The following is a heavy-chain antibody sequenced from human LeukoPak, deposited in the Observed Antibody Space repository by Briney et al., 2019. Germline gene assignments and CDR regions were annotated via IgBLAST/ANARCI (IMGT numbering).Heavy chain of an antibody. D-gene: IGHD1-14*01. J-gene: IGHJ4*02. CDR3: TSLAKPFDH. CDR2: INGGGSVT. V-gene: IGHV3-74*01. Sequence: GGSLRLSCAASGFTFSTYWMHRVRQAPGKGLVWVSGINGGGSVTNYADSVKGRFTISRDNAKNTVYLQMNSLRVEDTAVYYCTSLAKPFDHWGQGTLVTVSS. CDR1: GFTFSTYW.